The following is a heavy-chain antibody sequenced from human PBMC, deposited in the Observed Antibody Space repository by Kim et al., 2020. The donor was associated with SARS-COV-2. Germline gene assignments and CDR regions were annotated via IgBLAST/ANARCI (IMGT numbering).Heavy chain of an antibody. J-gene: IGHJ4*02. Sequence: TKYSRKLQGRVTITRDTAASTAYMELSSLSSEDTAVYYCAGSEVVITTVDYWGQGTLVTVSS. V-gene: IGHV1-3*01. CDR3: AGSEVVITTVDY. D-gene: IGHD3-22*01. CDR2: T.